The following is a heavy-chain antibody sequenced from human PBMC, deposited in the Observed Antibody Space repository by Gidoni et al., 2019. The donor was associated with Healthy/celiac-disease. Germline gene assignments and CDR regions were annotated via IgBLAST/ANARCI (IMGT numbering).Heavy chain of an antibody. V-gene: IGHV1-69*01. CDR2: IIPIFGTA. CDR1: GGTFSSYA. D-gene: IGHD2-15*01. J-gene: IGHJ1*01. Sequence: QVQLVQSGAEVKKPGSSVKVSCKASGGTFSSYAISWVRQAPGQGLEWMGGIIPIFGTANYAQKFQGRVTITADESTSTDYMELSSLRSEDTAVYYCAREPDCSGGSCPDEYFQHWGQGTLVTVSS. CDR3: AREPDCSGGSCPDEYFQH.